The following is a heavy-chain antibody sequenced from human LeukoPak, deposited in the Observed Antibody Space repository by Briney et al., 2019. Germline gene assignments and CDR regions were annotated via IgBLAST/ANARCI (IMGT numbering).Heavy chain of an antibody. CDR3: ARVRYYGWFDP. D-gene: IGHD3-10*01. Sequence: GGSLRLSCAASGFTFSSYEMNWVRQAPGRGLEWVSYISSSGTTIYYADSVKGRFTISRDNAKNSLYLQMNSLRAEDTALYYCARVRYYGWFDPWGQGTLVTVSS. V-gene: IGHV3-48*03. CDR1: GFTFSSYE. J-gene: IGHJ5*02. CDR2: ISSSGTTI.